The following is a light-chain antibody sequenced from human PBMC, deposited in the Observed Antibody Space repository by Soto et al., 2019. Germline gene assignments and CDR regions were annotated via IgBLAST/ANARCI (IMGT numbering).Light chain of an antibody. CDR2: YDS. J-gene: IGLJ2*01. CDR1: NIGSKS. Sequence: SYELTQPPSVSGAPGTTARITCGGNNIGSKSVHWYQQKPGQAPVLVIYYDSDRPSGIPERFSGSNSGNTATLTISRVEAGDEADYYSQVWDSSSDHVVFGGGTELTVL. V-gene: IGLV3-21*04. CDR3: QVWDSSSDHVV.